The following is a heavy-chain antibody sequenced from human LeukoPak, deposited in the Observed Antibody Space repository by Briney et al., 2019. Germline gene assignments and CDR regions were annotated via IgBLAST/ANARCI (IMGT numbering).Heavy chain of an antibody. J-gene: IGHJ5*02. CDR3: ARASLWFGELSEGNWFDP. V-gene: IGHV1-18*04. Sequence: ASVKVSCKASGYTFSTYGISWVRQAPGQGLEWMGWVSTYNARTNYAQNFRGRVTMTTDTSTTTAYMELRGLRSDDTAMYYCARASLWFGELSEGNWFDPWGQGTLVTVSS. CDR1: GYTFSTYG. D-gene: IGHD3-10*01. CDR2: VSTYNART.